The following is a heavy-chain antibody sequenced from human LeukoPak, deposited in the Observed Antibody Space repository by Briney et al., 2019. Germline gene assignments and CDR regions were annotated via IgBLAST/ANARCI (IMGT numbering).Heavy chain of an antibody. CDR3: AKDYDSSGYTDY. CDR1: GFTFSSYG. CDR2: IRYDGSNK. D-gene: IGHD3-22*01. Sequence: GGSLRLSCAASGFTFSSYGMHWVRQAPGKGLEWVAFIRYDGSNKYYADSVKGRFTISRDNSKNTLYLQMNSLTAEDTAVYYCAKDYDSSGYTDYWGQGTLVTVSS. V-gene: IGHV3-30*02. J-gene: IGHJ4*02.